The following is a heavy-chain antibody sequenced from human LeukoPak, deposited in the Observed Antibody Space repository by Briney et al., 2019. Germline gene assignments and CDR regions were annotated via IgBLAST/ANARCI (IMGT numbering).Heavy chain of an antibody. D-gene: IGHD1-26*01. V-gene: IGHV3-48*03. CDR1: GFTFSSYE. J-gene: IGHJ3*02. Sequence: GGSLRLSCAASGFTFSSYEMNWVRQAPGKGLEWVSYISSIGSTIYYTDSVQGRFTISRDNAKNSLYLQMNSLRAEDTAVYYCARDLPYSGRYGDAFDIWGQGTMVTVSS. CDR3: ARDLPYSGRYGDAFDI. CDR2: ISSIGSTI.